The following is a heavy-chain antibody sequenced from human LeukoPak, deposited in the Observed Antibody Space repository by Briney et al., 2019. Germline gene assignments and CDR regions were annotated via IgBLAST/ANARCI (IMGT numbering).Heavy chain of an antibody. CDR2: IYYSGGT. CDR3: ARLWDSSSSLDY. CDR1: GGSISSYY. V-gene: IGHV4-59*08. Sequence: SETLSLTCTVSGGSISSYYWTWIRQPPGKGLGLEWIGYIYYSGGTNYKPSLKSRVTMSIDTSKNQVSLKLSSVTAADTAVYYCARLWDSSSSLDYWGQGTLVTVSS. J-gene: IGHJ4*02. D-gene: IGHD6-6*01.